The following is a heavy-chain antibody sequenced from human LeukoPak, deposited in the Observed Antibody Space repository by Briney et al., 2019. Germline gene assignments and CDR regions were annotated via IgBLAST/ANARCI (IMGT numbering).Heavy chain of an antibody. J-gene: IGHJ4*02. CDR1: GGAFSGYY. CDR3: ARWEGGSYYDFDY. V-gene: IGHV4-34*01. CDR2: INHSGST. D-gene: IGHD1-26*01. Sequence: SSETMTLTCAVCGGAFSGYYWRWIRKPPGKGLEWIGEINHSGSTNYNPSLKSRVTISVDTSKNQFSLKLSSVTAADTAVYYCARWEGGSYYDFDYWGQGTLVTVSS.